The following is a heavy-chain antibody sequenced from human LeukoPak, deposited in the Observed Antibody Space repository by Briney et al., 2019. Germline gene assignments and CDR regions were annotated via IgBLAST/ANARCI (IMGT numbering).Heavy chain of an antibody. Sequence: GVSLRLSCAASGFSFRAYTMNWVRQAPGKGLEWVSSVNPSHAYQLYADSVKGRFTISRDNPKNTLYLQMNSLRPDDTAVYYCAKLGIGEHEVSGYFYPTQSSGVDIWGQGTMVIVSS. CDR1: GFSFRAYT. D-gene: IGHD3-22*01. CDR2: VNPSHAYQ. CDR3: AKLGIGEHEVSGYFYPTQSSGVDI. J-gene: IGHJ3*02. V-gene: IGHV3-21*01.